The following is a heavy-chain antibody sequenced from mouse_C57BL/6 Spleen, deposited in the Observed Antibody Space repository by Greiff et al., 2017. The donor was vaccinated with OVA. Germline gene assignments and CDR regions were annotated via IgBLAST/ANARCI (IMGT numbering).Heavy chain of an antibody. CDR2: FHPYNDDT. V-gene: IGHV1-47*01. CDR1: GYTFTTYP. Sequence: VQGVESGAELVKPGASVKMSCKASGYTFTTYPIEWMKQNHGKSLEWIGNFHPYNDDTKYNEKFKGKATLTVEKSSSTVYLELSRLTSDDSAVYYCARGKVYDYDGDYFDYWGQGTTLTVSS. D-gene: IGHD2-4*01. J-gene: IGHJ2*01. CDR3: ARGKVYDYDGDYFDY.